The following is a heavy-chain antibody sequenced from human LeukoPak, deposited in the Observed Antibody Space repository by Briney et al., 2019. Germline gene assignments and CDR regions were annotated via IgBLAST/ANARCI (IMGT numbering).Heavy chain of an antibody. CDR1: RFSFSSFG. J-gene: IGHJ4*02. CDR3: ARDLINYEFWSGLFDY. CDR2: IWYDGSNK. V-gene: IGHV3-33*01. D-gene: IGHD3-3*01. Sequence: GGSLRLSCAASRFSFSSFGMHWVRQAPGKGLEWVAVIWYDGSNKYYADSVKGRFTISRDNAKNTLYLQMNSLRAEDTAVYYCARDLINYEFWSGLFDYWGQGTLVTVSS.